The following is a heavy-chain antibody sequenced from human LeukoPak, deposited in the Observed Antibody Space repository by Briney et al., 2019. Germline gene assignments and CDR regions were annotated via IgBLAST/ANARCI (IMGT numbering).Heavy chain of an antibody. CDR2: INPNSGGT. J-gene: IGHJ6*02. V-gene: IGHV1-2*02. CDR1: GYTLTGYY. Sequence: ASVKVSCKASGYTLTGYYMHWVRQAPRQGLEWMGWINPNSGGTNYAQKFQGRVTMTRDTSISTAYMELSRLRSDDTAVYYCARKQYYGSGSYYNWDYGMDVWGQGTTVTVSS. CDR3: ARKQYYGSGSYYNWDYGMDV. D-gene: IGHD3-10*01.